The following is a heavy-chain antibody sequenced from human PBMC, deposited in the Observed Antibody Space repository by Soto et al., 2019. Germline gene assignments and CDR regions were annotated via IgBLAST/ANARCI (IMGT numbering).Heavy chain of an antibody. V-gene: IGHV1-18*01. CDR3: ARVVPGAEAWFGP. J-gene: IGHJ5*02. CDR2: ISLYSDGT. Sequence: ASVKVSCKTSGYTFSNYGITWVRQAPGQPLEWLGWISLYSDGTNYAQRFQGRVSMTTDTSTTTAYMELRSLRSDDTAVYYCARVVPGAEAWFGPWGQGTLVTVSS. D-gene: IGHD2-2*01. CDR1: GYTFSNYG.